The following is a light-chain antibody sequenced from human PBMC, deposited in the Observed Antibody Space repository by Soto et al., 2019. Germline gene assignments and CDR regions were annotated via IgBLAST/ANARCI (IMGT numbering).Light chain of an antibody. Sequence: IVMTQSPLSLPVTPGEPASISCRSSQNLLHGNGYNYLEWYLQKSGQSPQLLIYLGSTRASGVPVRFSGSGSGTDFKLQISTVEAEDVGVYYCMQGIHVPFTFGPGTKVDIK. J-gene: IGKJ3*01. V-gene: IGKV2-28*01. CDR2: LGS. CDR3: MQGIHVPFT. CDR1: QNLLHGNGYNY.